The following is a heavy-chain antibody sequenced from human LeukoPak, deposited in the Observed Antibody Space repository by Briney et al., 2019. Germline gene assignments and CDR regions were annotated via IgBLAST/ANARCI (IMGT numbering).Heavy chain of an antibody. D-gene: IGHD3-22*01. CDR3: ARGVDYYDSSGPIGWFDP. J-gene: IGHJ5*02. V-gene: IGHV3-13*01. Sequence: GGSLRLSCAASGFTFSSYDMHWVRQATGKGLEWVSAIGTAGDTYYPGSVKGRFTISRENAKNSLYLQMYSLRAGDTAVYYCARGVDYYDSSGPIGWFDPWGQGTLVTVSS. CDR1: GFTFSSYD. CDR2: IGTAGDT.